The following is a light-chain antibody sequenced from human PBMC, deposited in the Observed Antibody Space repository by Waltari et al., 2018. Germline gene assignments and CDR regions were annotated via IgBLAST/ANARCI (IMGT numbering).Light chain of an antibody. CDR1: QSVSRA. Sequence: EIVLTQSPGTLSLSLGERATVSCRASQSVSRALAWYQQKPGQAPRLLIYGASTRATGIPDRFSGSGSWTDFSLTISRREPDDFAVYYCQHYLRLPVTFGQGTTVEI. CDR3: QHYLRLPVT. V-gene: IGKV3-20*01. J-gene: IGKJ1*01. CDR2: GAS.